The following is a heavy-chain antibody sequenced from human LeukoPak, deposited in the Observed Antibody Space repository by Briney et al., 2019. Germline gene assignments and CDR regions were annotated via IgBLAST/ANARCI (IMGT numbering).Heavy chain of an antibody. CDR3: ARPSKIRYFDSLDY. V-gene: IGHV5-51*01. CDR2: IYPGDSDT. D-gene: IGHD3-9*01. CDR1: GYSFTSYW. J-gene: IGHJ4*02. Sequence: GESLKISCKGSGYSFTSYWTAWVRQMPGKGLEWMEIIYPGDSDTRYRPSFQGQVTISDDNSISTAYLQWSSLKASDTAMYYCARPSKIRYFDSLDYWGQGTLVTVSS.